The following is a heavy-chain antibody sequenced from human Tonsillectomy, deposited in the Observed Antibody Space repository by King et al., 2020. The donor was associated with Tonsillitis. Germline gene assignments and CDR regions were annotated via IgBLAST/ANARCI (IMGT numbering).Heavy chain of an antibody. V-gene: IGHV3-23*03. CDR1: GFTFSSYA. J-gene: IGHJ4*02. CDR2: IFSGGDST. D-gene: IGHD6-13*01. CDR3: AKHGAPSSSSWYGYFDY. Sequence: VQLVESGGGLVQPGGSLRLSCAASGFTFSSYAMSWVRQAPGKGLEWVSVIFSGGDSTYYADSVKGRFAISRDNSKNTLYLQMNSLQAEDTAVYYCAKHGAPSSSSWYGYFDYWGQGTLVTVSS.